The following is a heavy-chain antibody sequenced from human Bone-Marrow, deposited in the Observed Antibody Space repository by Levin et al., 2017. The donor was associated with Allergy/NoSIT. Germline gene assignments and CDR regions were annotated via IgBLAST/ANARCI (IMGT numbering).Heavy chain of an antibody. CDR1: GGSVNNYF. CDR3: ASAPGGHYYERPFAFDI. J-gene: IGHJ3*02. V-gene: IGHV4-59*02. Sequence: SQTLSLTCTVSGGSVNNYFWTWIRQPPGKELEWIGFIYYTGITNYNPSLKSRVTISLDPSKNQFSLNLSSVTPADTAVYYCASAPGGHYYERPFAFDIWGQGTMVTVSS. D-gene: IGHD3-22*01. CDR2: IYYTGIT.